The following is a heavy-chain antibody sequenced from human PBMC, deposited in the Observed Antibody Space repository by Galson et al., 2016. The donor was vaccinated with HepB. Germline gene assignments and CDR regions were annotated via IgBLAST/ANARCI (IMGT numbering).Heavy chain of an antibody. V-gene: IGHV3-21*01. J-gene: IGHJ6*02. CDR2: ISADSLAI. CDR1: GFAFHIYS. Sequence: SLRLSCAASGFAFHIYSINWVRQAPGKGLEWVSVISADSLAIFYAGSMKGRLTISRDNAKNSVYLQMNSLRVEDTAVYYCARGGIASSYGLDVWGQGTTVTVSS. CDR3: ARGGIASSYGLDV. D-gene: IGHD6-6*01.